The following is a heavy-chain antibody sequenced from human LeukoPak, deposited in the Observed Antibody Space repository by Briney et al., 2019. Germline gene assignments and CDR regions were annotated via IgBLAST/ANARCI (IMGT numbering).Heavy chain of an antibody. V-gene: IGHV3-7*01. CDR3: ARGPLGVLEWFSYGMDV. CDR1: GFTFSSYW. CDR2: IKQDGSEK. D-gene: IGHD3-3*01. J-gene: IGHJ6*02. Sequence: PGGSLRLSCAASGFTFSSYWMSWVRQAPGKGLEWVANIKQDGSEKYYVDSVKGRFTISRDNAKNSLYQQMNSLRAEDTAVYYCARGPLGVLEWFSYGMDVWGQGTTVTVSS.